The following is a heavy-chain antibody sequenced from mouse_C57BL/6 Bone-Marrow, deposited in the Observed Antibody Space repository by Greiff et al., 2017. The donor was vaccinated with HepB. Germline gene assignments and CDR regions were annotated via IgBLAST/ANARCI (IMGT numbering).Heavy chain of an antibody. Sequence: QVQLQQSGPELVKPGASVKISCKASGYAFSSSWMNWVKQRPGKGLEWIGRIYPGDGDTNYKGKFKGKATLTADKSSSTAYMQLSSLTSEDSAVYFCARGVPGGYWGQGTTLTVSS. CDR2: IYPGDGDT. V-gene: IGHV1-82*01. D-gene: IGHD1-1*02. CDR1: GYAFSSSW. J-gene: IGHJ2*01. CDR3: ARGVPGGY.